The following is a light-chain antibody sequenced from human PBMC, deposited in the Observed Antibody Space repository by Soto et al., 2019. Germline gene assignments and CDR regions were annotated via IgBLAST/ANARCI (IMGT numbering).Light chain of an antibody. CDR1: SSDIGSYNR. CDR3: SSYTNINTRACV. Sequence: QSALTQPASLSGSPGQSITISCTGTSSDIGSYNRVSWYQQHPGKAPKLIIYEVTDRPSGVSNRFSGSKSGNTASLTISGLQAEDEAEYYCSSYTNINTRACVFGTGTKVTV. J-gene: IGLJ1*01. V-gene: IGLV2-14*01. CDR2: EVT.